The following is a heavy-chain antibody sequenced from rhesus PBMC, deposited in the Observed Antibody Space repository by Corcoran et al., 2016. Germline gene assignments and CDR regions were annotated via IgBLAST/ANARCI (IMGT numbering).Heavy chain of an antibody. Sequence: QVQLQESGPGLVKPSETLSLTCAVSGASISSYWWSWIRQPPGKGLERIGEIYGNSGTTYYNPSLKSLVTISNDASKNQFSLKLSSVTAADTAVYYCARDPDCSDGGCSFLRYGLDSWGQGVVVTVSS. J-gene: IGHJ6*01. V-gene: IGHV4-80*01. CDR1: GASISSYW. CDR2: IYGNSGTT. D-gene: IGHD2-33*01. CDR3: ARDPDCSDGGCSFLRYGLDS.